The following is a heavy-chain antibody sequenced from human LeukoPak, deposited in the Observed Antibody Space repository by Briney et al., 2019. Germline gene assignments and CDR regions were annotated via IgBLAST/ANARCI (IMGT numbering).Heavy chain of an antibody. D-gene: IGHD3-9*01. CDR3: ARVSLQLRYFDIDY. CDR1: GGSISSGGYY. Sequence: SQTLSLTCTVSGGSISSGGYYWSWIRQHPGKGLEWIGYIYYSGSTYYNPSLKSRVTISVDTSKNQFSLKLSSMTAADTAVYYCARVSLQLRYFDIDYWGQGTLVTVSS. V-gene: IGHV4-31*03. J-gene: IGHJ4*02. CDR2: IYYSGST.